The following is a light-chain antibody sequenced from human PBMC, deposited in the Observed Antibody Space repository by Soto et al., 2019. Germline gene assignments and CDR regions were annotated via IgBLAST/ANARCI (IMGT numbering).Light chain of an antibody. Sequence: QSVLAQPASVSGSPGQSITISCTGTSSDVGSYNLVSWYQHHPGKAPKFMIYEGTKRPSGVSSRFSGSKSGNTASLTISGLQAEDEAYYYCCSYAGGSTYVFGPGTKV. CDR2: EGT. CDR3: CSYAGGSTYV. J-gene: IGLJ1*01. CDR1: SSDVGSYNL. V-gene: IGLV2-23*01.